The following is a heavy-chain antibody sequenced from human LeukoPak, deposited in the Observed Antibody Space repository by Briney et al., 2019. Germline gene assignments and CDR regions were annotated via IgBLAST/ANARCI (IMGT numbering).Heavy chain of an antibody. J-gene: IGHJ4*02. V-gene: IGHV4-34*01. CDR1: GGSFSGYY. Sequence: SETLSLTCAVYGGSFSGYYWSWIRQPPGKGLEWIGEINHSGSTNYNPSLKSRVTISVDTSKNQFSLKLSSVTAADTAVYHCARALPGPLSIDYWGQGTLVTVSS. CDR2: INHSGST. D-gene: IGHD2-2*01. CDR3: ARALPGPLSIDY.